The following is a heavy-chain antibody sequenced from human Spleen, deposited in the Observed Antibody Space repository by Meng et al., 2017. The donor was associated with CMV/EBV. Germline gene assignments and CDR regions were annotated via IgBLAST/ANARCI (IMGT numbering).Heavy chain of an antibody. J-gene: IGHJ4*02. Sequence: SCKVSGYTFTDYYMHWVQQAPGKGLEWMGWIHPHRGDTNYAQQFQGRVTLTRDTSINTGYMELTRLTSDDTAVYYCARDNNWGPDYWGQGTLVTVSS. V-gene: IGHV1-2*02. CDR3: ARDNNWGPDY. CDR2: IHPHRGDT. D-gene: IGHD7-27*01. CDR1: GYTFTDYY.